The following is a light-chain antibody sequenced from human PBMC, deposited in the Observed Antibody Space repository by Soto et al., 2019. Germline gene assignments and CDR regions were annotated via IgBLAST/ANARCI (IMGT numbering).Light chain of an antibody. CDR2: AAS. J-gene: IGKJ1*01. CDR3: QKYNSAPWT. Sequence: DIQMTQSPSSLSTSVGDRVTITCRASQGISNFLAWYQQKPGKVPKLLIYAASTLQSGVPSRFSGSGSGTDFTLTITSLQPEDVATYYCQKYNSAPWTFGQGTKVEIK. CDR1: QGISNF. V-gene: IGKV1-27*01.